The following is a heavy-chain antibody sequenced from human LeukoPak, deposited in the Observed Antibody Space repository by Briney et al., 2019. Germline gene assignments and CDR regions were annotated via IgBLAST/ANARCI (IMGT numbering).Heavy chain of an antibody. CDR1: GFTFSSYW. V-gene: IGHV3-7*01. J-gene: IGHJ4*02. CDR3: ARGRGITMVRGVTSYPRSFDY. Sequence: GGSLRLSCAASGFTFSSYWMSWVRQAPGKGLEWVANIKQDGSEKYYVDSVKGRFTISRDNAKNSLYLQMNSLRAEDTAVYYCARGRGITMVRGVTSYPRSFDYWGQGTLVTVSS. CDR2: IKQDGSEK. D-gene: IGHD3-10*01.